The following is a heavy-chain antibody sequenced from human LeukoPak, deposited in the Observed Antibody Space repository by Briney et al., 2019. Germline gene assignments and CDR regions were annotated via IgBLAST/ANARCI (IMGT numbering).Heavy chain of an antibody. V-gene: IGHV3-21*01. D-gene: IGHD3-10*01. CDR1: GFTFSSYS. J-gene: IGHJ6*03. Sequence: GGSLRLSCAASGFTFSSYSMNWVRQAPGKGLEWVSSISSSSSYIYYADSVKGRFTISRDNTKNSLYLQMNSLRAEDTAVYYCARDYGSGSSLSYYCYYMDVWGKGTTVTVSS. CDR3: ARDYGSGSSLSYYCYYMDV. CDR2: ISSSSSYI.